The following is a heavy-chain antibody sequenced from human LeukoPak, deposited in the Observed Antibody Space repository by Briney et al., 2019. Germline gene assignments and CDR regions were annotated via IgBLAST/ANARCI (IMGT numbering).Heavy chain of an antibody. CDR3: ARDRITMVRGVIWRGFDP. CDR1: GYSFTGYY. V-gene: IGHV1-2*02. Sequence: GASVKVSCKASGYSFTGYYMHWVRQAPGQGLEWMGWINPNSGGTKYAQKFKGRVTMTRDTSISTAYMELSRLRSDDTAVYYCARDRITMVRGVIWRGFDPWGQGTLVTVSS. J-gene: IGHJ5*02. CDR2: INPNSGGT. D-gene: IGHD3-10*01.